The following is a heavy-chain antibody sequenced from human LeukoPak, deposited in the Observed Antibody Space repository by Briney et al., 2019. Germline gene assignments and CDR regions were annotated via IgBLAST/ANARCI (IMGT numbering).Heavy chain of an antibody. CDR2: IYYSGST. J-gene: IGHJ4*02. Sequence: SETLSLTCTVSGGSISSYYWSWIRQPPGKGLEWIGYIYYSGSTNYNPSLKSRVTISVDTSKNQFSLKLSSVTAADTAVYYCARVSDMYSGSYDTTYFDYWRQGTLVTVSS. D-gene: IGHD1-26*01. V-gene: IGHV4-59*01. CDR3: ARVSDMYSGSYDTTYFDY. CDR1: GGSISSYY.